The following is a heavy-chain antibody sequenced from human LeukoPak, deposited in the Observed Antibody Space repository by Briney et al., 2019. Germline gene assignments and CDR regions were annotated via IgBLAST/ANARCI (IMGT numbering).Heavy chain of an antibody. D-gene: IGHD3-22*01. CDR3: ARGPKGIYDSSGYYYECY. Sequence: GGSLRLSCAASGFTVSSNYMSWVRQAPGKGLEWFSVIYSGGSTYYADSVKGRFTISRDNSKNTLYLQMNSLRAEDTAVYYCARGPKGIYDSSGYYYECYWGQGTLVTVSS. CDR1: GFTVSSNY. CDR2: IYSGGST. V-gene: IGHV3-66*02. J-gene: IGHJ4*02.